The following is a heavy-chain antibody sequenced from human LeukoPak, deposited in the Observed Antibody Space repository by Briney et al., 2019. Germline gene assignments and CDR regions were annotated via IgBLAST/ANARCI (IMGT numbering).Heavy chain of an antibody. D-gene: IGHD4-17*01. CDR2: IKQDGSQK. CDR1: GFTFSRNW. J-gene: IGHJ4*02. V-gene: IGHV3-7*05. CDR3: AREVYGDNYFDY. Sequence: GGSLRLSCAASGFTFSRNWMSWVRQAPGRGPEWVANIKQDGSQKYYVDSVKGRFTISRDNAKMSLYLQMNSLRAEDTAVYYCAREVYGDNYFDYWGQGTLVTVSS.